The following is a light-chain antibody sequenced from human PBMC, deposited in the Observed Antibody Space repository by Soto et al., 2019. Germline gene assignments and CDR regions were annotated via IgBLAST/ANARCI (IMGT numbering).Light chain of an antibody. CDR3: QAWDSSTAV. J-gene: IGLJ2*01. V-gene: IGLV3-1*01. CDR1: RLGDKY. Sequence: SSELTQPPSVSVSPGQTASITCSGDRLGDKYASWYQQKPGQSPLLVIYQDSKRPSGIPERISGSNSGNTATLTISGTQAMDEADYYCQAWDSSTAVFGGGTKLTVL. CDR2: QDS.